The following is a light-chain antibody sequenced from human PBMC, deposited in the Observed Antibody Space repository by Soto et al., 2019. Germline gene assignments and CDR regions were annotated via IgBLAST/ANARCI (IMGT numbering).Light chain of an antibody. CDR2: GAY. V-gene: IGKV1-39*01. CDR1: QIISNC. J-gene: IGKJ1*01. CDR3: QQSYSTPRT. Sequence: IQMTESPSCLSASVEDRVTITCLASQIISNCLNWYQQKPGRAPELLIYGAYSLQSGVPSRFSGSGSVTDFTHTISSLRPEYFPTYYCQQSYSTPRTFGQGTKVDIK.